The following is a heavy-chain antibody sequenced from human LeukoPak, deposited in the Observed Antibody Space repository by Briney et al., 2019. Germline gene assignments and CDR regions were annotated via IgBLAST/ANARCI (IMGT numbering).Heavy chain of an antibody. D-gene: IGHD6-19*01. J-gene: IGHJ4*02. CDR1: GFTFSSYA. CDR3: ARDRYSSGWYGDFGC. Sequence: PGGSLRPSCAASGFTFSSYAMHWVRQAPGKGLEWVAVISYDGSNKYYADSVKGRFTISRDNSKNTLYLQMSSLRAEDTAVYYCARDRYSSGWYGDFGCWGQGTLVTVSS. V-gene: IGHV3-30-3*01. CDR2: ISYDGSNK.